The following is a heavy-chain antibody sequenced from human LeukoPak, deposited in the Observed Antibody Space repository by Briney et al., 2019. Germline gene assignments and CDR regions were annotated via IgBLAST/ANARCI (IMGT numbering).Heavy chain of an antibody. J-gene: IGHJ4*02. CDR2: IYYSGST. Sequence: ETLSLTCTVSGGSITSGGYYWGWIRQPPGKGLEWIGSIYYSGSTYYNPSLKSRVTISVDTSKNQFSLKLSSVTAADTAVYYCARVIRVVPAAMGSRYYFDYWGQGTLVTVSS. D-gene: IGHD2-2*01. V-gene: IGHV4-39*07. CDR3: ARVIRVVPAAMGSRYYFDY. CDR1: GGSITSGGYY.